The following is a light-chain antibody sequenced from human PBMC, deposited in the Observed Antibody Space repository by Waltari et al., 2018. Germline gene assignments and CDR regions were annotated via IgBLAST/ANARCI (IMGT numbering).Light chain of an antibody. CDR2: RAS. CDR1: QRISTW. CDR3: QQSYSTPLT. J-gene: IGKJ4*01. V-gene: IGKV1-5*03. Sequence: DIQMSQSPSTLSASVGDRVTITCRASQRISTWLAWYQQKPGTAPKLLISRASTLESGVPSRFAGSGSGTEFTLTISSLQPDDFGTYYCQQSYSTPLTFGGGTKVEIK.